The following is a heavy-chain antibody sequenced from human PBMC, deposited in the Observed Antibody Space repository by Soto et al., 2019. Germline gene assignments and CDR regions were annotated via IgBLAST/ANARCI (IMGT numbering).Heavy chain of an antibody. V-gene: IGHV1-46*03. CDR1: GYTFTSYY. D-gene: IGHD3-3*01. CDR3: ARGGGGVYYDFWSGYSILDY. J-gene: IGHJ4*02. CDR2: INPSGGST. Sequence: ASVKVSCKASGYTFTSYYMHWVRQAPGQGLEWMGIINPSGGSTSYAQKFQGRVTMTRDTSTSTVYMELSSLRSEDTAVYYCARGGGGVYYDFWSGYSILDYWGQGTLVTVS.